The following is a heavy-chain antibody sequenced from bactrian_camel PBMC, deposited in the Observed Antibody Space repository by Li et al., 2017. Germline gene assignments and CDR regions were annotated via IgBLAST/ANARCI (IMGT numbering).Heavy chain of an antibody. D-gene: IGHD3*01. CDR1: GFTVDDAD. CDR3: AARSWFEDDCYSGS. V-gene: IGHV3S66*01. Sequence: DVQLVESGGGSVRAGGPLRLSCAASGFTVDDADMAWYRQVPGRECELVSDIYRDGSTFYADSVQGRFTISQDNDKNTLYLDMNSLKTEDTAVYYCAARSWFEDDCYSGSWGQGTQVTVS. J-gene: IGHJ4*01. CDR2: IYRDGST.